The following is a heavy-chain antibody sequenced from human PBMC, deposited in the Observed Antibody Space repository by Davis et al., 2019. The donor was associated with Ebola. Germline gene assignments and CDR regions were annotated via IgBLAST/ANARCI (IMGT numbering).Heavy chain of an antibody. CDR1: GFTFSSYA. Sequence: GESLKISCAASGFTFSSYAMSWVRQAPGKGLEWVSAISGSGGSTYYADSVKGRFTISRDNSKNTLYLQMNSLRAEDTAVYYCARDQYCSSTSCYRPPYYYGMDVWGQGTTVTVSS. V-gene: IGHV3-23*01. CDR2: ISGSGGST. J-gene: IGHJ6*02. D-gene: IGHD2-2*01. CDR3: ARDQYCSSTSCYRPPYYYGMDV.